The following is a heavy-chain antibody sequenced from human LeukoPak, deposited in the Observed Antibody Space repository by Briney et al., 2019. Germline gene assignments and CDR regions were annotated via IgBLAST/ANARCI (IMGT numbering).Heavy chain of an antibody. J-gene: IGHJ5*02. CDR2: IHYTGSS. V-gene: IGHV4-39*02. CDR1: GASISSGNYY. D-gene: IGHD1-7*01. CDR3: SRRTYQDWFDP. Sequence: SETLSLTCTVSGASISSGNYYWGWIRQPPGKGLEWIGNIHYTGSSYYNPSLKSRVTISVDTSNNHFSLRMTYVTAADTAMYYRSRRTYQDWFDPWGQGTLVTVSS.